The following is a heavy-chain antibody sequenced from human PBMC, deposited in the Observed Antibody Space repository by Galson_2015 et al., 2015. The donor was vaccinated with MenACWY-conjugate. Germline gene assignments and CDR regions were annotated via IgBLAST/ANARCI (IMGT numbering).Heavy chain of an antibody. CDR1: GFTVSSNY. CDR2: IYSGGST. Sequence: SLRLSCAASGFTVSSNYMSWVRQAPGKGLEWVSVIYSGGSTYYADSVKGRFTISRHNSKNTLYLQMNSLRAEDTAVYYCASSNSLWFGELLAVWGQGTLVTVSS. CDR3: ASSNSLWFGELLAV. D-gene: IGHD3-10*01. V-gene: IGHV3-53*04. J-gene: IGHJ1*01.